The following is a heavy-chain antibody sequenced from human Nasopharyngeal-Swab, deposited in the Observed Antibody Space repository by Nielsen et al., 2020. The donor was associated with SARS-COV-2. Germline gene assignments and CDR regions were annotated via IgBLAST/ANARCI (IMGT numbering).Heavy chain of an antibody. V-gene: IGHV3-23*01. J-gene: IGHJ6*02. D-gene: IGHD2-21*01. Sequence: GESLKISCAASGFPLRNYWMTWVRRAPGKGLEWVSIISGSGDTTYYADSVNVRFTISRDNSKSTLYLQMNSLRVEDTAVYYCAKAPYLRGLDVWGQGTTVTVSS. CDR3: AKAPYLRGLDV. CDR1: GFPLRNYW. CDR2: ISGSGDTT.